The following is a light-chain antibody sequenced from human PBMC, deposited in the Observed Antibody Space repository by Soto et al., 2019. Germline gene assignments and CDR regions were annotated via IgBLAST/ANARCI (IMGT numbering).Light chain of an antibody. CDR3: SSYTSSSTLG. CDR1: SSDVGGYNY. Sequence: QSALAQPASVSVSPGQSITISSTGTSSDVGGYNYVSWYQKHPGKAPNLMIYEVSNRPSGVSNRFSGSKSGNTASLTISGLQADDEADYYCSSYTSSSTLGFGTGTKVTVL. CDR2: EVS. V-gene: IGLV2-14*01. J-gene: IGLJ1*01.